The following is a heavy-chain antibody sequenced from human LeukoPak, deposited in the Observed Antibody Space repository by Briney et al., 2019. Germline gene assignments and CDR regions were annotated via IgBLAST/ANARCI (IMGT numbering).Heavy chain of an antibody. Sequence: PSETLSLTCNVSGGSISSYYWTWVRQPPGQTLQWIGNVYFNADTDFNPSLTSRVTISVDTSNNQFSLKLSSVTAADTAVYYCARQFGLMRSYRHLDHWGPGILVTVSA. CDR2: VYFNADT. CDR1: GGSISSYY. CDR3: ARQFGLMRSYRHLDH. D-gene: IGHD2-8*01. V-gene: IGHV4-59*08. J-gene: IGHJ4*02.